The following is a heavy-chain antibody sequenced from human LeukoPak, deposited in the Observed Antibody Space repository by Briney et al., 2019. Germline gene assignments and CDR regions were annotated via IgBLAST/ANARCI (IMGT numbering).Heavy chain of an antibody. CDR1: GGSISGGSYY. J-gene: IGHJ1*01. CDR3: ARAPRSQQLVRGEYFQH. V-gene: IGHV4-61*02. Sequence: NPSETLSLTCTVSGGSISGGSYYWSWIRQPAGKGLEWIGRIYTSGSTNYNPSLKSRVTMSVDTSKNQFSLKLSSVTAADTAVYYCARAPRSQQLVRGEYFQHWGQGTLVTVSS. D-gene: IGHD6-13*01. CDR2: IYTSGST.